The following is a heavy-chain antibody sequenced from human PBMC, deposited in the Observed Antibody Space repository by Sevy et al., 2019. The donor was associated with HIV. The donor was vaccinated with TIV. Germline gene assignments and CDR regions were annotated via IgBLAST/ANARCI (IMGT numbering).Heavy chain of an antibody. CDR3: ARQFCSGYHLYYFDF. D-gene: IGHD3-3*01. J-gene: IGHJ4*02. V-gene: IGHV3-21*01. CDR2: ISSSSTYI. Sequence: GGSLRLSCAASGFTFSRYNMNWVRQAPGKGLEWVSSISSSSTYIYYADSVKGRFTISRDSDKNSLYLEMNSLRAEDTAVYYCARQFCSGYHLYYFDFWGQGTLVTVSS. CDR1: GFTFSRYN.